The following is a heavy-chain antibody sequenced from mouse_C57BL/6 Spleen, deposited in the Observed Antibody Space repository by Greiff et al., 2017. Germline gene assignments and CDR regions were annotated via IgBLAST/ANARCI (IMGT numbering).Heavy chain of an antibody. CDR2: IYWDDDK. J-gene: IGHJ2*01. V-gene: IGHV8-12*01. Sequence: QVTLNVSGPGILQSSQTLSLTCSFSGFSLSTSGMGVSWIRQPSGKGLEWLAHIYWDDDKRYNPSLKSRRTISKDTSRNPVFRKITSVDTADTATYNCARRAGIDYGNDGGNYLDSRGQGTTLTVSS. CDR1: GFSLSTSGMG. D-gene: IGHD2-2*01. CDR3: ARRAGIDYGNDGGNYLDS.